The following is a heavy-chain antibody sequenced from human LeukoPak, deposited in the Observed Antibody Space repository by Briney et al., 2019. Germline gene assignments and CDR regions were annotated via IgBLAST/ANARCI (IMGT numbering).Heavy chain of an antibody. J-gene: IGHJ4*02. CDR3: AREYQLDSYYFDY. V-gene: IGHV1-2*02. CDR1: GYTFTGYY. D-gene: IGHD2-2*01. CDR2: INPNSGGT. Sequence: ASVEVSCKASGYTFTGYYMHWVRQAPGQGLEWMGWINPNSGGTNYAQKFQGRVTMTRDTSISTAYMELSRLRSDDTAVYYCAREYQLDSYYFDYWGQGTLVTVSS.